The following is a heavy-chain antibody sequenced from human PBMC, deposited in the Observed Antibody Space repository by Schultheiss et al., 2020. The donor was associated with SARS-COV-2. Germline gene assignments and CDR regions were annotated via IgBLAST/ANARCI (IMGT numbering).Heavy chain of an antibody. CDR2: IYYSGST. CDR1: GGSISSGGYY. D-gene: IGHD5-24*01. J-gene: IGHJ6*02. Sequence: SETLSLTCTVSGGSISSGGYYWSWIRQHPGKGLEWIGFIYYSGSTNYNPSLKSRVTMSVDTSKNQFSLKLSSVTAADTAVYYCARGSDVQMATMVVHYYYAMDVWGQGTTVTVAS. V-gene: IGHV4-61*08. CDR3: ARGSDVQMATMVVHYYYAMDV.